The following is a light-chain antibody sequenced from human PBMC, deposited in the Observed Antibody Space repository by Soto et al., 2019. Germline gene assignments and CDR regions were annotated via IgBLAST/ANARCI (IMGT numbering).Light chain of an antibody. CDR2: DAS. J-gene: IGKJ2*01. Sequence: EIVMTQSPATLAVSPGERVTLSCRASQSVGRNLAWYQQKPGQAPRLLIYDASPRATTIPVRFSGSGSETDFTLTIRSLQSEDLAVYYCQQYNNWPYTFGQGTKLE. CDR3: QQYNNWPYT. V-gene: IGKV3-15*01. CDR1: QSVGRN.